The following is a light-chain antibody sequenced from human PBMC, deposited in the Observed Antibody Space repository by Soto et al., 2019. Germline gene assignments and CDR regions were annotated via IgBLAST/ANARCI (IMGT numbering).Light chain of an antibody. CDR2: LGS. CDR3: MQALQTPLLT. J-gene: IGKJ4*01. CDR1: QSLLHSNGYNY. V-gene: IGKV2-28*01. Sequence: DIVMTQSPLSLPVTPGEPASISCRSSQSLLHSNGYNYLDWYLQKPGQSPQLLIYLGSNLASGVPDRFSGSGSGTDFTLKISRVEAEDVGVYYCMQALQTPLLTFGGGTKVEIK.